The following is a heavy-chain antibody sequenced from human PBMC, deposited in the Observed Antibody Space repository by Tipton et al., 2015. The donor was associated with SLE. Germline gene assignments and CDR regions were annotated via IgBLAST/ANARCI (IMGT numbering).Heavy chain of an antibody. CDR1: GVSISSYY. Sequence: TLSLTCTVSGVSISSYYWGWIRQPPGKGLEWIGSVYYSGNTHYNPSLKSRVAISVDTSKNQFSLKLSSVTAADTAVYYCARGHERHYDSPNFDIWGQGTMVTVSS. CDR2: VYYSGNT. V-gene: IGHV4-39*07. D-gene: IGHD5-12*01. CDR3: ARGHERHYDSPNFDI. J-gene: IGHJ3*02.